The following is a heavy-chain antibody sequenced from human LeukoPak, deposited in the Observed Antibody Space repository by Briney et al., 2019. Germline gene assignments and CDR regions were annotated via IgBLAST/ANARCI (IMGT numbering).Heavy chain of an antibody. CDR3: SSRAGAYSHPYDY. J-gene: IGHJ4*02. CDR2: IYSGGST. D-gene: IGHD4/OR15-4a*01. CDR1: GFTVSSDS. V-gene: IGHV3-53*01. Sequence: AGGSLRLSCTVSGFTVSSDSMSWVRQAPGKGLEWVSFIYSGGSTHYSDSVKGRFTISRDNSKNTLYLQMNSLRAEDTAVYYCSSRAGAYSHPYDYWGEGTLVTVSS.